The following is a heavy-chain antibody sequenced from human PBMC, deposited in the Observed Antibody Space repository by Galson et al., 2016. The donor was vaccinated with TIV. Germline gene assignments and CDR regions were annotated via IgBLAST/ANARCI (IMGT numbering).Heavy chain of an antibody. D-gene: IGHD5-18*01. CDR2: IIPLFGSA. CDR1: GGTFGSFV. V-gene: IGHV1-69*06. J-gene: IGHJ6*02. CDR3: AKDRNTAIDTYHFYYGMDV. Sequence: SVKVSCKASGGTFGSFVFNWLRQAPGQGLEWMGDIIPLFGSANYAQKFQGSVTITADRSTSTVYMELTSLTSADSALYYCAKDRNTAIDTYHFYYGMDVWGQGTTVTVSS.